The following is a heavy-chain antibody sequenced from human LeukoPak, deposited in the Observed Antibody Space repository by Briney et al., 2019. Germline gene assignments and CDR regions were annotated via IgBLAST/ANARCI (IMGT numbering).Heavy chain of an antibody. CDR2: IYPGDSDT. V-gene: IGHV5-51*01. CDR1: GGSISSYY. Sequence: ETLSLTCTVSGGSISSYYWSWIRQPAGKGLEWMGIIYPGDSDTRYSPSFQGQVTISADKSISTAYLQWSSLKASDTAMYYCANTRFKNLFDAFDIWGQGTMVTVSS. CDR3: ANTRFKNLFDAFDI. J-gene: IGHJ3*02. D-gene: IGHD1-14*01.